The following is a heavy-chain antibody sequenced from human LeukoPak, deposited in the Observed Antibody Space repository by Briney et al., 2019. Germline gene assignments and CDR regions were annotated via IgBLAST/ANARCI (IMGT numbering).Heavy chain of an antibody. D-gene: IGHD3-3*01. J-gene: IGHJ6*02. CDR3: ARLRFLESYGMDV. Sequence: ASLKVSCKASGYTFTGYYIHWVRQAPGQGLEWMGWINPNSGGTNYAQKFQGRVTMTRDTSISTAYMELSRLRSDDTAVYYCARLRFLESYGMDVWGQGTTVTVSS. CDR2: INPNSGGT. CDR1: GYTFTGYY. V-gene: IGHV1-2*02.